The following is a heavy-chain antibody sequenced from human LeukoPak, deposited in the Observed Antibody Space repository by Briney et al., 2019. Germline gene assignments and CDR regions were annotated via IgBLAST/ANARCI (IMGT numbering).Heavy chain of an antibody. J-gene: IGHJ4*02. D-gene: IGHD5-18*01. CDR3: AKDPYAGYSYGSPLFDY. V-gene: IGHV3-23*01. CDR1: GFTFSDYY. Sequence: GGSLRLSCAASGFTFSDYYMSWIRQAPGKGLEWVSAISGSGGSTYYADSVKGRFTISRDNSKNTLYLQMNSLRAGDTAVYYCAKDPYAGYSYGSPLFDYWGQGTLVTVSS. CDR2: ISGSGGST.